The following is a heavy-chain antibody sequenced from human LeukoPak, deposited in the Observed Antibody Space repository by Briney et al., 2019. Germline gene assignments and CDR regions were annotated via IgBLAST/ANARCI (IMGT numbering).Heavy chain of an antibody. CDR1: GGSISSYY. CDR2: IYYSGST. V-gene: IGHV4-59*08. J-gene: IGHJ5*02. CDR3: ARVLGYCTNGVCYKNWFDP. Sequence: SETLSLTCTVSGGSISSYYWSWIRQPPGKGLEWIGYIYYSGSTNYNPSLKSQVTISVDTSKNQFSLKLSSVAAADTAVYYCARVLGYCTNGVCYKNWFDPWGQGTVDSVSS. D-gene: IGHD2-8*01.